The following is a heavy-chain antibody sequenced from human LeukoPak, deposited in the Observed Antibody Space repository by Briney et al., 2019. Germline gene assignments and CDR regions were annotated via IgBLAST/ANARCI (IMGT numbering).Heavy chain of an antibody. CDR3: ARESSVSGWPFDY. Sequence: GGSLRLSCAASGFTITNSYMNWVRQAPGKGLEWVSVIYADTVKGRFTISRDHARNTVYLQMNTLRAEDTAVYYCARESSVSGWPFDYWGQGTPVTVSS. J-gene: IGHJ4*02. CDR1: GFTITNSY. CDR2: IY. D-gene: IGHD6-19*01. V-gene: IGHV3-53*01.